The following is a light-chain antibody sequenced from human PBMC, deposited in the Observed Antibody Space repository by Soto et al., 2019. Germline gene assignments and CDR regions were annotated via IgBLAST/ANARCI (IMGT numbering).Light chain of an antibody. J-gene: IGKJ1*01. CDR2: GAS. CDR1: QSVSNNY. V-gene: IGKV3-20*01. Sequence: EIVLTQSPGTLSLSPGERATLSCRASQSVSNNYLAWYQQKPGQAPRLLIYGASSRATGIPDRFSGSGSGTDFTLTIKRLEPEDFALYYCQRYGTSPPAFGQGTTVEIK. CDR3: QRYGTSPPA.